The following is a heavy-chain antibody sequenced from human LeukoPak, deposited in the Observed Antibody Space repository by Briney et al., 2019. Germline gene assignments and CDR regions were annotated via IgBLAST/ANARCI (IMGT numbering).Heavy chain of an antibody. CDR1: GFTFGDYA. CDR3: TREDYYDSSGYGMDV. J-gene: IGHJ6*02. Sequence: GGSLRLSCTASGFTFGDYAMSWFRQAPGKGLEWVGFIRSKAYGGTTEYAASVKGRFTISGDDSKSIAYLQMNSLKTEDTAVYYCTREDYYDSSGYGMDVWGQGTTVTVSS. CDR2: IRSKAYGGTT. V-gene: IGHV3-49*03. D-gene: IGHD3-22*01.